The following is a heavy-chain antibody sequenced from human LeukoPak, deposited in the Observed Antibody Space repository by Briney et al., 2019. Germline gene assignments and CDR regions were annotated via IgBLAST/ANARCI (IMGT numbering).Heavy chain of an antibody. Sequence: GGSLRLSCAVSGFTFSSQAMSWVRQAPGKGLEWLPGIDSVKGRFTISRDNSKNTLYLQMDSLRAEDTAVYYCAKDPEFWGQGILVTVSS. CDR2: I. D-gene: IGHD3-10*01. V-gene: IGHV3-23*01. CDR3: AKDPEF. CDR1: GFTFSSQA. J-gene: IGHJ4*02.